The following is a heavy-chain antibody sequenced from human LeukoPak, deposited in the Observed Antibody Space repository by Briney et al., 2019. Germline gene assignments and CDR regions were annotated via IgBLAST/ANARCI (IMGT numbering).Heavy chain of an antibody. V-gene: IGHV3-30*18. D-gene: IGHD3-22*01. CDR3: AKDGTGDYDTTGYYLLGRFQC. CDR2: ISYDGSNK. CDR1: GFTFSSFG. Sequence: GRSLRLSCAASGFTFSSFGMHWVRQAPGKGLEWVAVISYDGSNKYYADSVKGRFTISRDNSKSTLYLQMHSLKTEDTAVYYCAKDGTGDYDTTGYYLLGRFQCWGQGTLVTVSS. J-gene: IGHJ1*01.